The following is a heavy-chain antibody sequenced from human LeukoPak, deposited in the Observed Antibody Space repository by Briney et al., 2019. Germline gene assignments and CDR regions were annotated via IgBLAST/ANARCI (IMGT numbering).Heavy chain of an antibody. Sequence: RGSLRLSCAASGFTFSSYSMNWVRQAPGKGLEWVSYISSSSSTIYYADSVKGRFTISRDNAKNSLYLQMNSLRAEDTAVYYCARDTAMVAHYYYGMDVWGQGTTVTVSS. CDR1: GFTFSSYS. D-gene: IGHD5-18*01. CDR2: ISSSSSTI. CDR3: ARDTAMVAHYYYGMDV. V-gene: IGHV3-48*04. J-gene: IGHJ6*02.